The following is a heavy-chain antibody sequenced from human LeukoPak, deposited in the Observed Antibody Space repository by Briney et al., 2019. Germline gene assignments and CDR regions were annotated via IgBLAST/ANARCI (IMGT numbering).Heavy chain of an antibody. CDR2: INAGNGNT. D-gene: IGHD6-19*01. CDR1: GYSFTSYA. CDR3: ARAKIAVASLAYYYYGMDV. J-gene: IGHJ6*02. Sequence: ASVKVSCKASGYSFTSYAMHWVRQAPGQRLEWMGWINAGNGNTKYSQKFQGRVTITRDTSASTAYMELSSLRSEDRAVYYCARAKIAVASLAYYYYGMDVWGQGTTVTVSS. V-gene: IGHV1-3*01.